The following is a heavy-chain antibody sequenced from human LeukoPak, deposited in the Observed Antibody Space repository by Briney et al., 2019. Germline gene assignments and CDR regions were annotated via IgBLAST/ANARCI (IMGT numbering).Heavy chain of an antibody. D-gene: IGHD3-22*01. J-gene: IGHJ3*02. V-gene: IGHV3-21*01. Sequence: NTGGSLRLSCAASGFPFSSYRMTWVRQAPGKGLEWVSSISSSSSHIYYADSVKGQFTISRDNAKNSLYLQMNSLRAENTAVYYCARDLSWLGYDSSGYYSDAFDIWGQGTMVTVSS. CDR3: ARDLSWLGYDSSGYYSDAFDI. CDR2: ISSSSSHI. CDR1: GFPFSSYR.